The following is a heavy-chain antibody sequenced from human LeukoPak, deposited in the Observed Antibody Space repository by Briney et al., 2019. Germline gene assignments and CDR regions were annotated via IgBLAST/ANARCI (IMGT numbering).Heavy chain of an antibody. V-gene: IGHV1-18*01. Sequence: GASVKVSCKASGYTFTSYGISWVRQAPGQGLEWMGWISAYNGNTNYAQKLQGRVTMTTDTSTSTAYMELRSLRSDDTAVYYCARDREQLVRADAFDIWGQGTMVTVSS. CDR3: ARDREQLVRADAFDI. D-gene: IGHD6-13*01. J-gene: IGHJ3*02. CDR1: GYTFTSYG. CDR2: ISAYNGNT.